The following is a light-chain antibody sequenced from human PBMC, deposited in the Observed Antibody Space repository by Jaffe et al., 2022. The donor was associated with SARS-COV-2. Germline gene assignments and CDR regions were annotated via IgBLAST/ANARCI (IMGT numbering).Light chain of an antibody. CDR2: QDT. CDR3: QAWDSSTVV. J-gene: IGLJ2*01. CDR1: KLGDKY. V-gene: IGLV3-1*01. Sequence: SYELTQPPSVSVSPGQTASITCSGDKLGDKYASWYQQKPGQSPELVIYQDTKRPSGIPERFSGSNSGNTATLTISGTQAMDEADYYCQAWDSSTVVFGGGTKLTVL.